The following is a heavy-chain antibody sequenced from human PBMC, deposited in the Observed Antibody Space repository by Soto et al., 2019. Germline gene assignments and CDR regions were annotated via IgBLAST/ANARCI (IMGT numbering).Heavy chain of an antibody. J-gene: IGHJ4*02. CDR3: ASTKARYDILTGYSYYFDY. D-gene: IGHD3-9*01. CDR2: IYYSGST. Sequence: SETLSLTCTVSGGSISSGGYYWSWIRQHPGKGLEWIGYIYYSGSTYYNPSLKSRVTISVDTSKNQFSLKLSSVTAADTAVYYCASTKARYDILTGYSYYFDYWGQGTLVTVSS. CDR1: GGSISSGGYY. V-gene: IGHV4-31*03.